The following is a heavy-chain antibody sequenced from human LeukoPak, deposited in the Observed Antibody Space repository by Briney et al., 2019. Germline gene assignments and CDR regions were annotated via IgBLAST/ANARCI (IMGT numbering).Heavy chain of an antibody. D-gene: IGHD1-26*01. CDR1: GFTFSSYA. V-gene: IGHV3-30*04. J-gene: IGHJ3*02. CDR3: TRVLPLPSRAFDI. Sequence: GGSLRLSCAASGFTFSSYAMHWVRQAPGKGLEWVAIISYDGSNKYYADSVKGRFTISRDNSKNTLYLQMNSLKTEDTAVYYCTRVLPLPSRAFDIWGQGTMVTVSS. CDR2: ISYDGSNK.